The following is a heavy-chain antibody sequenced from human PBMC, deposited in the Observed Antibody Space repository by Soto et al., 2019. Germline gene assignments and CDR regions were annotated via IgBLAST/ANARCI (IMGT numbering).Heavy chain of an antibody. CDR3: ARRYGTTFDY. CDR2: IYYSGST. Sequence: QVQLQESGPGLVKPSETLSLTCTVSGGSISSYYWSWIRLPPGKGLEWIGYIYYSGSTNYNPSLTTRVTISVDTSKNQFSLKLSSVTAADTAVYYCARRYGTTFDYWGQGTLVTVSS. V-gene: IGHV4-59*08. J-gene: IGHJ4*02. D-gene: IGHD1-1*01. CDR1: GGSISSYY.